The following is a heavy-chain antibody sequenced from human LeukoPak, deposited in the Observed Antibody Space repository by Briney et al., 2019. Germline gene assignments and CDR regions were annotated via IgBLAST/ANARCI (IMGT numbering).Heavy chain of an antibody. Sequence: SETLSLTCTVSGYSISSGYYWGWIRQPPGKGLEWIESIYHSGSTYYNPSLKSRVTISVDTSKNQFSLRLNSVTAADTAMYYCAKSGGYGLIDYWGQGTRVTVSS. V-gene: IGHV4-38-2*02. CDR3: AKSGGYGLIDY. J-gene: IGHJ4*02. CDR1: GYSISSGYY. CDR2: IYHSGST. D-gene: IGHD1-26*01.